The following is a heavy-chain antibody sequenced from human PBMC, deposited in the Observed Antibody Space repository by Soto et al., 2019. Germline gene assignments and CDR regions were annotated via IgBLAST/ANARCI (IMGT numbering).Heavy chain of an antibody. CDR3: ARAQCSGGRCRNYYYDYMDV. D-gene: IGHD2-15*01. CDR1: GFTFSSYG. V-gene: IGHV3-33*01. J-gene: IGHJ6*03. CDR2: IWYDGSNK. Sequence: GGSLRLSCAASGFTFSSYGMHWVRQAPGKGLEWVAVIWYDGSNKYYAYSVKGRFTISRDKSKNTLYLHMNILRAADTAAYYYARAQCSGGRCRNYYYDYMDVWGKGTTVTVSS.